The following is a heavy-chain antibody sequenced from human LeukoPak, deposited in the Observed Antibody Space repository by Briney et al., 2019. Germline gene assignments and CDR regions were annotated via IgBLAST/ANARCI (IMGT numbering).Heavy chain of an antibody. J-gene: IGHJ4*02. CDR2: ISSYGANI. CDR3: AKLTTS. CDR1: GFTFTTYA. D-gene: IGHD4-11*01. V-gene: IGHV3-23*01. Sequence: GGSLRLSCAASGFTFTTYAMNWVRQAPGKGLEWVSSISSYGANIYYADSVKGRFTISRDNSNNTLYLQMNSLRAEDTAVYYCAKLTTSWGQGTLVTASS.